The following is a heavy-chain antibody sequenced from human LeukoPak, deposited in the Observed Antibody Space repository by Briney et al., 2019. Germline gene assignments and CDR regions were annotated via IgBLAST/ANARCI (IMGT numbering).Heavy chain of an antibody. V-gene: IGHV4-34*01. D-gene: IGHD1-14*01. CDR2: INHGGVT. CDR3: ARGRNWQTFYHYYMDV. Sequence: SETLSLTCGVSGGSFSGHYWTWLRQTPGKGLEWMGEINHGGVTNYNPSLKSRVSISIDPSTNEISLNMSSVTAADTGIYYCARGRNWQTFYHYYMDVWGKGATVTVSS. J-gene: IGHJ6*03. CDR1: GGSFSGHY.